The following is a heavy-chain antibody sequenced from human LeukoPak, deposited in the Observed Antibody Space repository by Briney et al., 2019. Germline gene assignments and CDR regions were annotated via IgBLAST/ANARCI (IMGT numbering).Heavy chain of an antibody. CDR3: ARFSSIAAAFDY. Sequence: PSETLSLTCAVSGASISVGSYYWNWIRQPAGKGLEYIGRIHSSGKVNYNPSLASRLTMSIDTSKNQFSLRLSHVTAADTAVYYCARFSSIAAAFDYWGLGTLVTVSS. CDR1: GASISVGSYY. V-gene: IGHV4-61*02. D-gene: IGHD6-13*01. J-gene: IGHJ4*02. CDR2: IHSSGKV.